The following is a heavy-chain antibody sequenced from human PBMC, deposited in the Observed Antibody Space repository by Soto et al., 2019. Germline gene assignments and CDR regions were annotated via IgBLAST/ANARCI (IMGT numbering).Heavy chain of an antibody. D-gene: IGHD3-9*01. J-gene: IGHJ4*02. V-gene: IGHV5-51*01. CDR3: ARHATYYDILTGYYFDD. Sequence: RGESLKISCKGSGYSFSSYWIAWVRQMPGKGLEWMGIISPGDSDTKYSQSFQGQVTISADKSITTAYLQWNSLKASDTAMYYCARHATYYDILTGYYFDDWGQGTPVTVAS. CDR2: ISPGDSDT. CDR1: GYSFSSYW.